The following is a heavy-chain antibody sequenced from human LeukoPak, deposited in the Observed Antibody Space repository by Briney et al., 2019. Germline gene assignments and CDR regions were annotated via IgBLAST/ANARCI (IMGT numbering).Heavy chain of an antibody. D-gene: IGHD2-15*01. CDR2: ISDSGGDT. J-gene: IGHJ4*02. V-gene: IGHV3-23*01. Sequence: GGSLRLSCAASGFTFSSYAMSWVRQAPGKGLEWVSVISDSGGDTYYADSVKGRFTVSRDNSRNTLYLQMNSLRAEDMAIYYCAKLPGFCSGGSCYSGWGQGALVTVSS. CDR1: GFTFSSYA. CDR3: AKLPGFCSGGSCYSG.